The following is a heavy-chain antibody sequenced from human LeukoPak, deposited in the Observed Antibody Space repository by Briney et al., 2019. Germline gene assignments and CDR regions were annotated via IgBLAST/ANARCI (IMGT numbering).Heavy chain of an antibody. CDR3: AIMRGFWKEYYYYMDV. J-gene: IGHJ6*03. V-gene: IGHV4-34*01. Sequence: PSETLSLTCAVYGGSFSGYYWSWIRQPPGKGLEWIGEINHSGSTNYDPSLKSRVTISVDTSKNQFSLKLSSVTAADTAVYYCAIMRGFWKEYYYYMDVWGKGTTVTVSS. CDR1: GGSFSGYY. D-gene: IGHD3-3*01. CDR2: INHSGST.